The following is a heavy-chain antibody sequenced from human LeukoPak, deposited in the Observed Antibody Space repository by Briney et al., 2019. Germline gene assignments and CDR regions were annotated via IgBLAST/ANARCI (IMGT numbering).Heavy chain of an antibody. V-gene: IGHV4-39*01. J-gene: IGHJ4*02. CDR1: GDSISSSTFY. D-gene: IGHD5-18*01. Sequence: SETLSLTCTVSGDSISSSTFYWGWIRQPPGKGLEWIGIISYSGSTYYNPSLKSRVTISVDTSKNQFSLKLSSVTAADTAVYYCARGGKWIQLWLPVYWGQGTLVTVSS. CDR2: ISYSGST. CDR3: ARGGKWIQLWLPVY.